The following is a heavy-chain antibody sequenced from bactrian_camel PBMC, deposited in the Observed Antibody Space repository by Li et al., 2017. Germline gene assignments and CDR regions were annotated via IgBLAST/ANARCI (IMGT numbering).Heavy chain of an antibody. CDR3: ASDSDVEYFGY. Sequence: VQLVESGGGLAHPGGSLRLSCVASGFTFNYYYMSWVRQALGKGLEWVSAISWSGDSTNYADSVKGQLTISRDNAKNTLLLQMNSLKTEDTAVYYCASDSDVEYFGYWGQGTQVTVS. CDR1: GFTFNYYY. V-gene: IGHV3-1*01. D-gene: IGHD4*01. J-gene: IGHJ6*01. CDR2: ISWSGDST.